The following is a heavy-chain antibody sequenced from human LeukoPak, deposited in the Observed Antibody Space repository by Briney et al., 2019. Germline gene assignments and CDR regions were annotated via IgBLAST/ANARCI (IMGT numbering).Heavy chain of an antibody. CDR1: GFTVSSNY. J-gene: IGHJ6*04. V-gene: IGHV3-53*01. CDR2: IYSGGST. CDR3: ARDSYCSSTSCEYYYYGMDV. D-gene: IGHD2-2*01. Sequence: TGGSLRLSCAASGFTVSSNYMSWVRQAPGKGLEWVSVIYSGGSTYYADSVKGRFTISRDNSKNTLYLQMNSLRAEDTAVYYCARDSYCSSTSCEYYYYGMDVWGKGTTVTVSS.